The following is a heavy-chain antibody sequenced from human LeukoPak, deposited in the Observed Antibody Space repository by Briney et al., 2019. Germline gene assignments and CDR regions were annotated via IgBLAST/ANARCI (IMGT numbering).Heavy chain of an antibody. CDR3: ATFPYDILTGYYYYYGMDV. V-gene: IGHV3-11*01. CDR1: GFTFGDYY. CDR2: ISSSGSTI. D-gene: IGHD3-9*01. Sequence: GGSLRLSCAASGFTFGDYYMSWIRQAPGKGLEWVSYISSSGSTIYYADSVKGRFTISRDNAKNSLYLQMNSLRAEDTAVYYCATFPYDILTGYYYYYGMDVWGRGTTVTVSS. J-gene: IGHJ6*02.